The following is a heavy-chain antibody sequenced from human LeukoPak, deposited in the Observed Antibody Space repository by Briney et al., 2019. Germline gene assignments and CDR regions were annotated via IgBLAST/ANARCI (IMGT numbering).Heavy chain of an antibody. Sequence: SQTLSLTCTVSGGSISSGGYYWSWIRQHPGKGLEWIGYIYDSGSTYYNPSLKSRVTIPVDTSKNQFSLKLSSVTAADTAVYYCARAEYDRSGYYLDYWGQGTLVTVSS. V-gene: IGHV4-31*03. D-gene: IGHD3-22*01. CDR1: GGSISSGGYY. CDR2: IYDSGST. J-gene: IGHJ4*02. CDR3: ARAEYDRSGYYLDY.